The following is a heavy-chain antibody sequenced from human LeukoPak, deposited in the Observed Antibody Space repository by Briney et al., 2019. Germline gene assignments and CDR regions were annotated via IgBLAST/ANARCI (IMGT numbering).Heavy chain of an antibody. CDR3: ARHRYYYDSSGYYYQP. Sequence: SETLSLTCTISGASINNNFWTWIRQPPGKGLEWIGYIYSSGSANYNPSLKSRVIISGDTSKNQISLRLSSVTAADTAVYYCARHRYYYDSSGYYYQPWGQGTLVTVSS. V-gene: IGHV4-59*01. CDR1: GASINNNF. J-gene: IGHJ5*02. CDR2: IYSSGSA. D-gene: IGHD3-22*01.